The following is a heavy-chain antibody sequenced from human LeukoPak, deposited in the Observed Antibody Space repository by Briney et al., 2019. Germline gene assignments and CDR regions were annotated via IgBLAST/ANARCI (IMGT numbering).Heavy chain of an antibody. CDR3: AREGVYSSSSRLDY. V-gene: IGHV1-69*04. CDR2: IITILGIA. CDR1: GGTFSSYA. J-gene: IGHJ4*02. D-gene: IGHD6-6*01. Sequence: SVKVSCKASGGTFSSYAISWVRQAPGQGLEWMGRIITILGIANYAQKFQGRVTITADKTTSTAYMELRSLRSEDTAVYYCAREGVYSSSSRLDYWGQGTLVTVSS.